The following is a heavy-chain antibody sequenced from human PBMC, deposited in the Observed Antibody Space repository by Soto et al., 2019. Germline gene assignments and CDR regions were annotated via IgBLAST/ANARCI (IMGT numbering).Heavy chain of an antibody. CDR3: ARDAVPYYDFWSGFIGPTNWFDP. J-gene: IGHJ5*02. D-gene: IGHD3-3*01. Sequence: SLRLSCAASGFTFSSYAMHWVRQAPGKGLEWVAVISYDGSNKYYADSVKGRFTISRDNSKNTLYLQMNSLRAEDTAVYYCARDAVPYYDFWSGFIGPTNWFDPWGQGTLVTVSS. CDR2: ISYDGSNK. V-gene: IGHV3-30-3*01. CDR1: GFTFSSYA.